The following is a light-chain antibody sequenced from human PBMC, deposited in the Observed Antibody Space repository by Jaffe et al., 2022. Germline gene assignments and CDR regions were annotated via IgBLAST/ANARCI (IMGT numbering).Light chain of an antibody. CDR2: AVS. J-gene: IGLJ2*01. Sequence: QSALTQPPSASGSPGQSVTLSCTGTSSDVGYYNFVSWYQQHPGKAPKLMIYAVSKRPSGVPDRFSGSKSGNTASLTVSGLQAEDEADYYCSSYAGGTHPHILFGGGTKLTVL. V-gene: IGLV2-8*01. CDR1: SSDVGYYNF. CDR3: SSYAGGTHPHIL.